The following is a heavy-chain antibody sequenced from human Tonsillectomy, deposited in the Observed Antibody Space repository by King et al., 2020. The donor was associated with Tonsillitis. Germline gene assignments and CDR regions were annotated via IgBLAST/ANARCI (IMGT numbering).Heavy chain of an antibody. CDR2: IWYDGSNK. CDR3: ARDLTFIAAAGTLDY. CDR1: GFIFSSNG. Sequence: QLVQSGGGVVQPGRSLRLSCAASGFIFSSNGMHWVRQAPGKGLEWVAVIWYDGSNKYYADSVKGRFTISRDNSKNTLYLQMNSLRDEDTAVYYCARDLTFIAAAGTLDYWGQGTLVTVSS. V-gene: IGHV3-33*01. J-gene: IGHJ4*02. D-gene: IGHD6-13*01.